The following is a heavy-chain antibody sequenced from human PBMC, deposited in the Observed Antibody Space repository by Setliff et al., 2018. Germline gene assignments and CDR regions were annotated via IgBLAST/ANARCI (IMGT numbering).Heavy chain of an antibody. J-gene: IGHJ3*02. CDR2: INANTGGT. CDR1: GYTLTNYY. V-gene: IGHV1-2*02. D-gene: IGHD6-19*01. CDR3: ARVGGYASAWHGIEAFDI. Sequence: ASVKVSCKASGYTLTNYYIHWVRQAPGQGLEWMGWINANTGGTREVQKFQGRVTMTRGTSIDTAYMEVNRLTYDDTAVYYCARVGGYASAWHGIEAFDIWGQGTKVTVSS.